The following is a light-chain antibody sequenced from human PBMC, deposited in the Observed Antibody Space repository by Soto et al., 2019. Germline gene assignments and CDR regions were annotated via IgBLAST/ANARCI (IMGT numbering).Light chain of an antibody. Sequence: QSVLTQPASVSGSPGQSIAISCTGVRTDVDGYDYVSWYQQHPGQAPQLIIYDVSNRPSGVSNRFSGSKSGNTASLTISGLQAEDEADYYCSSYTSSSTLGYVFGTGTKVTVL. V-gene: IGLV2-14*03. J-gene: IGLJ1*01. CDR1: RTDVDGYDY. CDR2: DVS. CDR3: SSYTSSSTLGYV.